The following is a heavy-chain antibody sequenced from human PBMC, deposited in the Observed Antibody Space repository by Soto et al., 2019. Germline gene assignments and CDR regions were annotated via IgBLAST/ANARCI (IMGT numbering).Heavy chain of an antibody. CDR2: ISATGGGT. D-gene: IGHD3-16*01. Sequence: GGALRLSCAASGFKFSNYAMSWVRQAPGKGLEWVSLISATGGGTYYADSVKGRFTISRDNSHNTLYLQVHSLTAEDTAVYYCAKDRRAGGNSAFYFDFWGQGAQVTVSS. V-gene: IGHV3-23*01. CDR3: AKDRRAGGNSAFYFDF. CDR1: GFKFSNYA. J-gene: IGHJ4*02.